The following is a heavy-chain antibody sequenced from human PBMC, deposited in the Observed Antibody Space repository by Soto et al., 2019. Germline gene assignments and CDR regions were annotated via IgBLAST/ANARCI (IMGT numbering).Heavy chain of an antibody. CDR2: ISYDGSNT. Sequence: QVQLVESGGGVVQPGRSLRLSCAASGFTFSSYGMHWVRQAPGKGLEWVAVISYDGSNTYYAYYVKGRFTISRDNSKNTLYLQMNSLRAEDTAVYYCAKAHYYGSGRGVYYYSSMDVWGKGTTVTVSS. CDR3: AKAHYYGSGRGVYYYSSMDV. V-gene: IGHV3-30*18. J-gene: IGHJ6*03. D-gene: IGHD3-10*01. CDR1: GFTFSSYG.